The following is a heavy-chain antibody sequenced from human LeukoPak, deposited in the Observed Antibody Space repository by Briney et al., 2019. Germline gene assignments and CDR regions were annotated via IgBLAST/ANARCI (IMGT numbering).Heavy chain of an antibody. D-gene: IGHD6-13*01. J-gene: IGHJ4*02. CDR1: GFTVSSNY. CDR3: ARADSSWSGYYFDY. CDR2: IYSGGST. V-gene: IGHV3-66*01. Sequence: GGSLSLSCAASGFTVSSNYMSWVRQAPGRGREWVPVIYSGGSTYYADSVKGRFTISRDNSKNTLYLQMNSLRAEDTAVYYCARADSSWSGYYFDYWGQGTLVTVSS.